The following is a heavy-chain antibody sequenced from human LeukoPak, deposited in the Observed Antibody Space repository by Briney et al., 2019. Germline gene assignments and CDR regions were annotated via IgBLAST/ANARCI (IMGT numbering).Heavy chain of an antibody. D-gene: IGHD3-22*01. J-gene: IGHJ4*02. CDR1: GGSISSGGYY. CDR3: ARVLLPDYYDSGYFDY. V-gene: IGHV4-31*03. CDR2: IYYSGST. Sequence: SETLSLTCTVSGGSISSGGYYWSWIRQHPGKGLEWIGYIYYSGSTYYNPSLKSRVTISVDTSKNQFSLKLSSVTAADTAVYYCARVLLPDYYDSGYFDYWGQGTLVTVSS.